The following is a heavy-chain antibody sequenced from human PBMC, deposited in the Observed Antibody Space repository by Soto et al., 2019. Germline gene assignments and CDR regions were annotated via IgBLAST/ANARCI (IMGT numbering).Heavy chain of an antibody. CDR2: IYHSGST. V-gene: IGHV4-30-2*01. D-gene: IGHD3-10*01. J-gene: IGHJ5*02. CDR3: ARGGLLWFGELLYPNWFDP. CDR1: GGSISSGGYS. Sequence: TLSLTCAVSGGSISSGGYSWSWIRQPPGRGLEWIGYIYHSGSTYYNPSLKGRVTISVDRSKNQFSLKLSSVTAADTAVYYCARGGLLWFGELLYPNWFDPWGQGTLVTVSS.